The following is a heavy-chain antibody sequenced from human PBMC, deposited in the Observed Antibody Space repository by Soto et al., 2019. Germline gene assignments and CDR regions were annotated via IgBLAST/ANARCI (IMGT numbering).Heavy chain of an antibody. CDR1: GFSFSTNW. Sequence: EVQLVESGGVLVQPGGSLRLSCAASGFSFSTNWMHWVRQAPGKGLVWVSRLSRDRSSANYADSVKGRFTISRDNAKNTLYLQMNSLTAEDTAIYYCARGPTGWYGFDYWGQGTLVTVSS. CDR2: LSRDRSSA. D-gene: IGHD6-19*01. CDR3: ARGPTGWYGFDY. J-gene: IGHJ4*02. V-gene: IGHV3-74*01.